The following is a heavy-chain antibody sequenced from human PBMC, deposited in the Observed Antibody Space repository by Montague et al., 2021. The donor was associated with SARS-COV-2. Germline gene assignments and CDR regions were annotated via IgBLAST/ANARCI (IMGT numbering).Heavy chain of an antibody. V-gene: IGHV3-7*01. Sequence: SLRLSCAASGLTFTTHWMNWVRQAPGKGLEWVAHINEDGSQKYYIDSAKGRFTISRDNARNSLFLQMTSLRAEDTAVYYCTAPPRTDPFDYWGQGTLVTVSS. J-gene: IGHJ4*02. CDR3: TAPPRTDPFDY. CDR2: INEDGSQK. CDR1: GLTFTTHW. D-gene: IGHD4-17*01.